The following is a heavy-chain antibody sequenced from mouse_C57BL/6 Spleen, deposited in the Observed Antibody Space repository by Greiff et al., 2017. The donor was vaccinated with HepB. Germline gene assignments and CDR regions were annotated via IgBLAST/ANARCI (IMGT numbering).Heavy chain of an antibody. CDR1: GYTFTDYE. CDR2: IDPETGGT. V-gene: IGHV1-15*01. J-gene: IGHJ2*01. Sequence: VKLQQSGAELVRPGASVTLSCKASGYTFTDYEMHWVKQTPVHGLEWIGAIDPETGGTAYNQKFKGKAILTADKSSSTAYMELRSLTSEDSAVYYCTRSDWPYYFDYWGQGTTLTVSS. D-gene: IGHD4-1*01. CDR3: TRSDWPYYFDY.